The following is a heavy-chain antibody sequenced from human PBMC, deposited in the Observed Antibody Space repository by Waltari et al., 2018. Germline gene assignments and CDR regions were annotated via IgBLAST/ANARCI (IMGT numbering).Heavy chain of an antibody. CDR3: ARVDSGTYTALDN. V-gene: IGHV1-2*02. CDR2: VNPNTGGT. J-gene: IGHJ4*02. Sequence: QVQLVQSVAEMKMPGASVKVSCKTSGYTFTAYYIHWVRQAPGQGLEWMGWVNPNTGGTNCAQKFQGSVTLTRDTSISTAYMEVKRLRFDDTAIYYCARVDSGTYTALDNWGQGTLVTVSS. D-gene: IGHD2-2*02. CDR1: GYTFTAYY.